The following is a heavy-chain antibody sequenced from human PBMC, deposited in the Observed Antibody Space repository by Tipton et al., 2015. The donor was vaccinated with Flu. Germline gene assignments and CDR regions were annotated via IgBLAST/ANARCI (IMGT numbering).Heavy chain of an antibody. V-gene: IGHV4-39*07. D-gene: IGHD3-22*01. Sequence: TLSLTCTVSGGSISSSRYYWGWIRQPPGKGLEWIGSIYHSGTAYYNPSLKSRVTISVDTSKNQISLKLSSVTAEDTAVYYCAKGFTLIAASLVYYFDYWGQGTLVTVSS. CDR3: AKGFTLIAASLVYYFDY. CDR1: GGSISSSRYY. J-gene: IGHJ4*02. CDR2: IYHSGTA.